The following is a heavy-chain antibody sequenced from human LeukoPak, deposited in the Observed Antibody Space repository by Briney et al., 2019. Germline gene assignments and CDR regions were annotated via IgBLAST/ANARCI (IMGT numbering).Heavy chain of an antibody. V-gene: IGHV4-59*01. J-gene: IGHJ3*02. CDR2: IYYSGST. CDR3: ARAVGGGYDSSGYYCVDI. Sequence: SETLSLTCTVSGGSISSYYWSWIRQPPGKGLEGIGYIYYSGSTNYNPSLKSRVTISVDTSKNKFSLKLSSVTAADTAVYYCARAVGGGYDSSGYYCVDIWGQGTMVTVSS. CDR1: GGSISSYY. D-gene: IGHD3-22*01.